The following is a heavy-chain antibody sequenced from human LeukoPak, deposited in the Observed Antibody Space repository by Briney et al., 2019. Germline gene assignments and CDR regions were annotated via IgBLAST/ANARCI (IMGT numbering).Heavy chain of an antibody. CDR1: GYTFTSYD. J-gene: IGHJ4*02. V-gene: IGHV1-8*03. CDR2: MNPNSGNT. D-gene: IGHD3-3*01. Sequence: GASVKVSCKASGYTFTSYDINWVRQATGQGLEWMGWMNPNSGNTGYAQKFQGRVTVTRNTSISTAYMELSSLRSEDTAVYYCARGPRITIFGVARRTDFDYWAREPWSPSPQ. CDR3: ARGPRITIFGVARRTDFDY.